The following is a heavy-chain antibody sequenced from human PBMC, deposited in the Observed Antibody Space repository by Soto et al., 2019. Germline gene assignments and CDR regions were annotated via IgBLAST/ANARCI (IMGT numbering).Heavy chain of an antibody. CDR3: ARERQWEPLLY. CDR2: VSAYNRNT. Sequence: QVRLVQSGLEVKKPGASVRLSCKTSGYTFTNYGVTWVRQAPGQGLEWMGWVSAYNRNTNYAQKFEDRVIMTTDTSTSTAYLELRNLKSDDTAAYDCARERQWEPLLYWGEGTLVTVS. V-gene: IGHV1-18*04. D-gene: IGHD1-26*01. J-gene: IGHJ4*02. CDR1: GYTFTNYG.